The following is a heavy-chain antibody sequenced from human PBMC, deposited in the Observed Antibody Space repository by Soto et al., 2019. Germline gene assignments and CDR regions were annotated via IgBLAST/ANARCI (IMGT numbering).Heavy chain of an antibody. D-gene: IGHD1-1*01. J-gene: IGHJ6*02. CDR2: IYCSGST. Sequence: PSETLSLTCTVSGGSVSSGGYHWSWIRQHPGKGLEWIGDIYCSGSTYYNPSLKSRVTISIDTSTNHFSLHLSALTAADTAVYYCARAPIPNWNYYGMDVWGQGTTVTVSS. CDR3: ARAPIPNWNYYGMDV. V-gene: IGHV4-31*03. CDR1: GGSVSSGGYH.